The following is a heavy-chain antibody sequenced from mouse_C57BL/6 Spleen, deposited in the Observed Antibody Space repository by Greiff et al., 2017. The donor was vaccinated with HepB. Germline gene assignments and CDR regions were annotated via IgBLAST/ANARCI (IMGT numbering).Heavy chain of an antibody. CDR3: TTVVATPWFDY. CDR1: GFNIKDDY. V-gene: IGHV14-4*01. J-gene: IGHJ2*01. CDR2: IDPENGDT. D-gene: IGHD1-1*01. Sequence: VQLKESGAELVRPGASVKLSCTASGFNIKDDYMHWVKQRPEQGLEWIGWIDPENGDTEYASKFQGKATITADTSSNTAYLQLSSLTSEDTAVYYCTTVVATPWFDYWGQGTTLTVSS.